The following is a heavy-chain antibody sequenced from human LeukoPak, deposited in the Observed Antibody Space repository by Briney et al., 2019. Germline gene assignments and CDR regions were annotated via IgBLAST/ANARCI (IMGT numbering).Heavy chain of an antibody. J-gene: IGHJ5*02. D-gene: IGHD3-22*01. CDR3: ATGRPITMIVVYFT. CDR1: GFTFSSYA. V-gene: IGHV3-23*01. CDR2: ISGSGGST. Sequence: PGGSRRLSCAASGFTFSSYAMSWVRQAPGKGREWVSAISGSGGSTYYTDSVKGRFTISRDNSKNTLYLQMNSLRLEDTAVYYCATGRPITMIVVYFTWGQGTLVTVSS.